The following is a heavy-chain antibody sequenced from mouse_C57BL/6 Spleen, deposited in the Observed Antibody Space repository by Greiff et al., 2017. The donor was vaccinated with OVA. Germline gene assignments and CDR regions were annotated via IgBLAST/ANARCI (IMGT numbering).Heavy chain of an antibody. V-gene: IGHV10-3*01. CDR2: IRSKSSNYAT. Sequence: EVQRVESGGGLVQPKGSLKLSCAASGFTFNTYAMHWVRQAPGKGLEWVARIRSKSSNYATYYADSVKDRFTISRDDSQSMLYLQMNNLKTEDTAMYYGVRERIYYSNSHGYFDVWGTGTTVTVYS. CDR3: VRERIYYSNSHGYFDV. D-gene: IGHD2-5*01. CDR1: GFTFNTYA. J-gene: IGHJ1*03.